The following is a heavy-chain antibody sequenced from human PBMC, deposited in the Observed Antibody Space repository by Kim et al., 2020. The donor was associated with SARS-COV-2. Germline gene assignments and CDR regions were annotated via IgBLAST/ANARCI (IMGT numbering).Heavy chain of an antibody. V-gene: IGHV1-69*13. CDR3: ARGGQGLRVFELTPFDY. J-gene: IGHJ4*02. CDR1: GGTFSSYA. Sequence: SVKVSCKASGGTFSSYAISWVRQAPGQGLEWMGGIIPIFGTANYAQKFQGRVTITADESTSTAYMELSSLRSEDTAVYYCARGGQGLRVFELTPFDYWGQGTLVTVSS. D-gene: IGHD6-25*01. CDR2: IIPIFGTA.